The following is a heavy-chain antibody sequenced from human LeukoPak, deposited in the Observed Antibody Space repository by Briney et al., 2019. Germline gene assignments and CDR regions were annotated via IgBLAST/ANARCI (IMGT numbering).Heavy chain of an antibody. V-gene: IGHV4-59*08. CDR2: TSYSGTT. CDR3: ARHSHNQVAGGWFDP. Sequence: SETLSLTCSVSGGSVSTNYWSWIRQSPEKGLEWIAYTSYSGTTDYNPSLESRLMISIDASKNQFSLKLSSVTAADTAIYYCARHSHNQVAGGWFDPWGQGTLVTVSS. D-gene: IGHD5-12*01. J-gene: IGHJ5*02. CDR1: GGSVSTNY.